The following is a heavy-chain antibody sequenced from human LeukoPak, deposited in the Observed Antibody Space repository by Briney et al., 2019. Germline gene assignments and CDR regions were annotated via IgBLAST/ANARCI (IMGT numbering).Heavy chain of an antibody. D-gene: IGHD3-3*01. CDR3: ATLPGYYDFWSGYYTF. J-gene: IGHJ6*04. Sequence: SVKVSCKASGDTFIPCTFSWARQAPGQGLEWIGRIIPSLDVANYAQKFQGRVTMTEDTSTDTAYMELSSLRSEDTAVYYCATLPGYYDFWSGYYTFWGKGTTVTVSS. CDR1: GDTFIPCT. V-gene: IGHV1-69*02. CDR2: IIPSLDVA.